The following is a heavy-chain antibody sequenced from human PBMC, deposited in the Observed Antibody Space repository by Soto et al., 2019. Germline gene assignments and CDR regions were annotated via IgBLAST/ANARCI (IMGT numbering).Heavy chain of an antibody. CDR1: GCSISNSSYY. V-gene: IGHV4-39*01. CDR2: IYYRGST. CDR3: ARHRTTFTIFGVVIISWFDP. Sequence: TSQTHPLTYAVYGCSISNSSYYLGWIRQPPGKGLEWIGSIYYRGSTYYNPSLKSRVTISVDTSKNQFSLKLSSVTAADTAVYYCARHRTTFTIFGVVIISWFDPWGQGTLVTVSS. J-gene: IGHJ5*02. D-gene: IGHD3-3*01.